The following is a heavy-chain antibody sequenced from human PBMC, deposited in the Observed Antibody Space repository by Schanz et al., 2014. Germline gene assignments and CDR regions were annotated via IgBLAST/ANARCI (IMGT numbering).Heavy chain of an antibody. CDR1: GYTFISYG. J-gene: IGHJ6*02. V-gene: IGHV1-18*01. Sequence: QVQLVQSGAEVKKPGASVKVSCKASGYTFISYGISWVRQAPGQGLEWMGIINPSGGSTRYGQKFQGRVTMTTDTSTSTAYMELRSLRSDDTAVYYCARVQDDILTGSEYYYGMDVWGQGTTVTVSS. CDR3: ARVQDDILTGSEYYYGMDV. CDR2: INPSGGST. D-gene: IGHD3-9*01.